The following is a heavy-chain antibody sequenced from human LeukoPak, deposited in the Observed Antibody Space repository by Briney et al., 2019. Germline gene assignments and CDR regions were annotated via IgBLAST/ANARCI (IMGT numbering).Heavy chain of an antibody. V-gene: IGHV3-74*01. CDR3: VREYSSSSGRAFDI. J-gene: IGHJ3*02. Sequence: PGGSLRLSCAASGFTFSSYWMHWVRQAPGKGLVGVSRISTDGSSTNSADSVKGRFTISRDNAKNTLYLQMNSLRAEDTAVYYCVREYSSSSGRAFDIWGQGTMVTVSP. CDR1: GFTFSSYW. CDR2: ISTDGSST. D-gene: IGHD6-6*01.